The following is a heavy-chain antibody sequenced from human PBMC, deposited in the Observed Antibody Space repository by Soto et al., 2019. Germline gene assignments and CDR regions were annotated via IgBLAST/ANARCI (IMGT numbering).Heavy chain of an antibody. CDR1: GGTFSSYA. Sequence: SVKVSCKASGGTFSSYAISWVRQAPGQGLEWMGGIIPIFGTANYAQKFQGRVTITADESTSTAYMELSSLRSEDTAVYYCARVTVTTRGGYYCYGMDVWGQGTTVTVSS. V-gene: IGHV1-69*13. D-gene: IGHD4-17*01. CDR3: ARVTVTTRGGYYCYGMDV. CDR2: IIPIFGTA. J-gene: IGHJ6*02.